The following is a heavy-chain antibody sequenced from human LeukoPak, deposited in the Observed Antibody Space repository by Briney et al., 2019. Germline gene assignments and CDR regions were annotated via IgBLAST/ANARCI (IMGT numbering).Heavy chain of an antibody. CDR3: ARDPLLGYCSGGSCYRGTDY. CDR2: ISGSGGST. Sequence: GGSLRLSCAASGFTFSSYAMSWVRQAPGKGLEWVSAISGSGGSTYYADSVKGRFTISRDNSKNTLYLQMNSLRAEDTAVYYCARDPLLGYCSGGSCYRGTDYWGQGTLVTVSS. CDR1: GFTFSSYA. V-gene: IGHV3-23*01. D-gene: IGHD2-15*01. J-gene: IGHJ4*02.